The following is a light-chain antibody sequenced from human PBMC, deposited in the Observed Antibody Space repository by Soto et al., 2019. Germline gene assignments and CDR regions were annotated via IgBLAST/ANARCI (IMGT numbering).Light chain of an antibody. CDR1: ESINSC. CDR2: DAS. J-gene: IGKJ1*01. Sequence: DVRMTQSPSSLAASVGDRVTITCRASESINSCLAWYQKTTGKDPKVLISDASRLESGVPSRFSGIVSGTDFNLTLPSLQTDDCGTYQGQQWYIHTMAFGQRT. CDR3: QQWYIHTMA. V-gene: IGKV1-5*01.